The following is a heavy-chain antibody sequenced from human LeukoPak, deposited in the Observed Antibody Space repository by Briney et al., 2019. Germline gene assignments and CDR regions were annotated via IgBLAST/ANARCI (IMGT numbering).Heavy chain of an antibody. CDR3: AKDSGSYLYYFDY. J-gene: IGHJ4*02. CDR2: ISYDGSNK. Sequence: GGSLRLSCAASGFTFSSYGMHWVRQAPGKGLEWVAVISYDGSNKYYADSVKGRFTISRDNSKNTLYLQMNSLRAEDTAVYHCAKDSGSYLYYFDYWGQGTLVTVSS. V-gene: IGHV3-30*18. D-gene: IGHD1-26*01. CDR1: GFTFSSYG.